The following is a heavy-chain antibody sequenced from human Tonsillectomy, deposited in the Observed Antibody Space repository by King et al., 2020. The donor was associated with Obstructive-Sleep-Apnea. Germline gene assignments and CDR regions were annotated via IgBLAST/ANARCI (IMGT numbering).Heavy chain of an antibody. J-gene: IGHJ4*02. CDR3: ARGDVVRGVMTDF. Sequence: AQLVQSGGGLVRPGGSLRLSCAASGFTFSDYYMSWIRQAPGKGLEWVSYISRSSSNIYYADSVKGRFTISRDNGKNSLYLQMNSLRADDTAVYYCARGDVVRGVMTDFWGQGTLVTVSS. V-gene: IGHV3-11*01. D-gene: IGHD3-10*01. CDR2: ISRSSSNI. CDR1: GFTFSDYY.